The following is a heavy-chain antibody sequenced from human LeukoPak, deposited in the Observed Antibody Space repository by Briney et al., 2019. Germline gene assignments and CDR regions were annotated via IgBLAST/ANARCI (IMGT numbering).Heavy chain of an antibody. J-gene: IGHJ6*02. CDR3: AKEVYMQPYYYYGMDV. V-gene: IGHV3-9*01. CDR1: GFTFDDYA. CDR2: ISWNSGSI. D-gene: IGHD1-14*01. Sequence: GRSLRLSCAASGFTFDDYAMHWVRQAPGKGLEWVSGISWNSGSIGYADSVKGRFTIPRDNAKTSLYLQMNSLRAEDTALYYCAKEVYMQPYYYYGMDVWGQGTTVTVSS.